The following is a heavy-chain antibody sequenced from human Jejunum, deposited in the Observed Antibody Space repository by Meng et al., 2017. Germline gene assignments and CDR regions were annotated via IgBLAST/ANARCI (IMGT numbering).Heavy chain of an antibody. CDR2: INGDGSIK. D-gene: IGHD6-6*01. Sequence: GGSLRLSCAASGFPSGYTFSNHWMHWVRQSPGEGLVWVSNINGDGSIKNYADSVKGRFTISRDNAKNTLYLEINSLRAEDTAVYYCVPGAFGQQLLLFYYYDDLDFWGQGTTVTV. CDR3: VPGAFGQQLLLFYYYDDLDF. V-gene: IGHV3-74*01. J-gene: IGHJ6*02. CDR1: GFPSGYTFSNHW.